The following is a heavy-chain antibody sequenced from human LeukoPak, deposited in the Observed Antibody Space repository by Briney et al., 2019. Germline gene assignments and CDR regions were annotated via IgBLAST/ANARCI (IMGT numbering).Heavy chain of an antibody. CDR2: ISYDGSNK. J-gene: IGHJ4*02. CDR1: GFTFSSYA. V-gene: IGHV3-30-3*01. CDR3: AREPDIVVVPAASLDY. D-gene: IGHD2-2*01. Sequence: PGRSLRLSCAASGFTFSSYAMHWVRQAPGKGLEWVAVISYDGSNKHYADSVKGRFTISRDNSKNTLYLQMNSLRAEDTAVYYCAREPDIVVVPAASLDYWGQGTLVTVSS.